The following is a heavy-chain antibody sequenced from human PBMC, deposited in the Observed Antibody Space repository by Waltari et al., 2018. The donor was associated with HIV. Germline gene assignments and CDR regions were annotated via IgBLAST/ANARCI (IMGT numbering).Heavy chain of an antibody. D-gene: IGHD1-20*01. J-gene: IGHJ3*01. CDR3: ASAGWYNDFDV. Sequence: EVQVVESGGDLVQPGGSLRLSCAASGFTFSRFWMSWVRQAPGKGLQWVATIKPDGSQSYYVDSVRGRFTISKDNAKASLSLQMNSLRGEDTGFYFCASAGWYNDFDVWGQGTMVIVSS. CDR2: IKPDGSQS. V-gene: IGHV3-7*01. CDR1: GFTFSRFW.